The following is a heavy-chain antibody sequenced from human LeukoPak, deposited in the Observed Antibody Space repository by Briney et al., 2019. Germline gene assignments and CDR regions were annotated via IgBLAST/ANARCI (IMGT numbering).Heavy chain of an antibody. CDR2: IYYSGST. CDR1: GGSISSGDYY. CDR3: ARENYYGMEV. J-gene: IGHJ6*02. V-gene: IGHV4-30-4*02. Sequence: SETLSLTCTVSGGSISSGDYYWSWIRQPPGKGLEWIGYIYYSGSTYYNPSLKSRVTMSVDTSKNQFSLKLNSVTAVDTAVYYCARENYYGMEVWGQGTTVIVSS.